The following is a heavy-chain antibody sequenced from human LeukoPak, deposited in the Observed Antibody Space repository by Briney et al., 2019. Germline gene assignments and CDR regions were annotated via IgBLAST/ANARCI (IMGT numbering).Heavy chain of an antibody. CDR3: AREVFHDFWSSGLYYFDY. J-gene: IGHJ4*02. CDR1: GYTFTSYG. D-gene: IGHD3-3*01. CDR2: ISAYNGNT. V-gene: IGHV1-18*01. Sequence: ASVKVSCKASGYTFTSYGISWVRQAPGQGLEWMGWISAYNGNTNYAQKLQGRVTMTTDTSTSTAYMELRSLRSDDTAVYYCAREVFHDFWSSGLYYFDYWGQGTLVTVSS.